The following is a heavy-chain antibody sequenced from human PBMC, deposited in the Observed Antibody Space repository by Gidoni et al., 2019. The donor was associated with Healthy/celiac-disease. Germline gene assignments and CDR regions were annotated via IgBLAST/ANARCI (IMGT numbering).Heavy chain of an antibody. J-gene: IGHJ4*02. CDR1: GGSISSYY. V-gene: IGHV4-59*08. D-gene: IGHD5-12*01. CDR2: IYYSGST. CDR3: ARHQWLLYYFDY. Sequence: QVQLQESGPGLVKHSETLSLTCTVSGGSISSYYWSWIRQPPGKGLEWIGYIYYSGSTNYNPSLKSRVTISVDTSKNQFSLKLSSVTAADTAVYYCARHQWLLYYFDYWGQGTLVTVSS.